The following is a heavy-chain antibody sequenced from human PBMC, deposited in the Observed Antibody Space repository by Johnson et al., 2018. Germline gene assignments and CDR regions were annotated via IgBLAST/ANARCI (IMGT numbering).Heavy chain of an antibody. CDR3: ARIYGGNFWYFDL. V-gene: IGHV3-53*01. J-gene: IGHJ2*01. D-gene: IGHD4-23*01. CDR2: IYSGGSP. CDR1: GFTVSGNY. Sequence: EVQLVESGGGLIQPGGSLRLSCAASGFTVSGNYMSWVRQAPGKGLEWVAFIYSGGSPYYADSVKGRFTISRDTSKNTLYLQMNNLKAEDTAVYYCARIYGGNFWYFDLWGRGTLVTVSS.